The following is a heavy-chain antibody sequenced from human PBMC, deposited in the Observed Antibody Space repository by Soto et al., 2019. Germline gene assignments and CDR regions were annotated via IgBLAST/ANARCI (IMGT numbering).Heavy chain of an antibody. J-gene: IGHJ4*02. CDR3: ARVPLGEDSSGYRTFDY. CDR2: IIPIFGTA. Sequence: SVKVSCKASGGTFSSYAISWVRQAPGQGLEWMGGIIPIFGTANYAQKFQGRVTITADESTSTAYMELSSLRSEDTAVYYCARVPLGEDSSGYRTFDYWGQGTLVTVSS. V-gene: IGHV1-69*13. D-gene: IGHD3-22*01. CDR1: GGTFSSYA.